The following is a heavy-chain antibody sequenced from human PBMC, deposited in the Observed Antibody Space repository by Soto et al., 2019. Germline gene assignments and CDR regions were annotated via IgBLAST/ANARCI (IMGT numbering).Heavy chain of an antibody. CDR1: GGSFSGYY. Sequence: SETLSLTCAVYGGSFSGYYWSWIRQPPGKGLEWIGEINHSGSTNYNPSLKSRVTISVDTSKNQFSLKLSSVTAADTAVYYCASNRQTMVRGASLGYYYYGMDVWGQGTTVTVS. J-gene: IGHJ6*02. CDR2: INHSGST. CDR3: ASNRQTMVRGASLGYYYYGMDV. D-gene: IGHD3-10*01. V-gene: IGHV4-34*01.